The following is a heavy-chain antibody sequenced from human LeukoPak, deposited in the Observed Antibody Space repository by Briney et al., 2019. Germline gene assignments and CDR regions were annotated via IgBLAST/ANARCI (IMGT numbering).Heavy chain of an antibody. CDR3: ARRRYYDSSGFDAFDM. CDR2: VHHSAST. Sequence: PSETLSLTCAVSGGSISGINWGSWFRQPPGKGLKWVGEVHHSASTNYNSSLKSRVTILVDTSKTQFSLKLSSVTAADTAVYYCARRRYYDSSGFDAFDMWGKGTMVTVSS. CDR1: GGSISGINW. V-gene: IGHV4-4*02. D-gene: IGHD3-22*01. J-gene: IGHJ3*02.